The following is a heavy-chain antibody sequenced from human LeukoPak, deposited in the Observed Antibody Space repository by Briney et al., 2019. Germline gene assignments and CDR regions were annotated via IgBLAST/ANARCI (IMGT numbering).Heavy chain of an antibody. CDR1: GFTFSDCD. CDR3: TRAFPPLRTAAAGDV. CDR2: ISGRSSHI. J-gene: IGHJ4*02. V-gene: IGHV3-21*01. D-gene: IGHD6-13*01. Sequence: GGSLSLACTVSGFTFSDCDMNWVRQAPGKGLEWLSSISGRSSHIYYADSIKGRFTISRDNAKNSLYLQMNSLRDEDTAVYYCTRAFPPLRTAAAGDVWGQGTLVTVSS.